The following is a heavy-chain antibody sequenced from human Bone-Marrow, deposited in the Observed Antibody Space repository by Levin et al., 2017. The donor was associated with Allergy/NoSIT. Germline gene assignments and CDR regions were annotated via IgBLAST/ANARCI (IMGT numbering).Heavy chain of an antibody. D-gene: IGHD2-15*01. CDR1: GFTFSSYG. J-gene: IGHJ4*02. V-gene: IGHV3-30*03. Sequence: LSLTCAASGFTFSSYGMHWVRQAPGKGLEWVAVISYDGSNKYYADSVKGRFTISRDNSKNTLYLQMNSLRAEDTAVYYCAAVDYFDYWGQGTLVTVSS. CDR3: AAVDYFDY. CDR2: ISYDGSNK.